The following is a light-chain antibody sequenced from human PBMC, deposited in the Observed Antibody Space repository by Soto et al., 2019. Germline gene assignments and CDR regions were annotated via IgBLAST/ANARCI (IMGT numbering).Light chain of an antibody. Sequence: DIQMTQSPSSLSASVGDRVTIMCRASQSNSRYLNWYQQKPGKAPKFLIYTASSLESGVPSRFSGSGSGTDFTLTISSLQPEDFATYYCQQSYTSPYTFGQGTKLQIK. CDR2: TAS. CDR1: QSNSRY. CDR3: QQSYTSPYT. J-gene: IGKJ2*01. V-gene: IGKV1-39*01.